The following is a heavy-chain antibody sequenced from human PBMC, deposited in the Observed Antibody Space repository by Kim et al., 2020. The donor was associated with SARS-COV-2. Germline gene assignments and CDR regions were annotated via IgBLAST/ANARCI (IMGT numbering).Heavy chain of an antibody. V-gene: IGHV3-73*01. CDR2: IRSKANSYAT. J-gene: IGHJ6*03. D-gene: IGHD3-3*01. CDR3: TRHIDRVFEVRTYYYYYMDV. Sequence: GGSLRLSCAASGFTFSGSAMHWVRQASGKGLEWVGRIRSKANSYATAYAASVKGRFTISRDDSKNTAYLQMNSLKTEDTAVYYCTRHIDRVFEVRTYYYYYMDVWGKGTTVTVSS. CDR1: GFTFSGSA.